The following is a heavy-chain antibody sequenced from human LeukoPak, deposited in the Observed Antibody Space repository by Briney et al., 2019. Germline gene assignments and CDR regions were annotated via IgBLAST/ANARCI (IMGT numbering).Heavy chain of an antibody. J-gene: IGHJ4*02. V-gene: IGHV4-39*01. CDR2: RYYTGSYTGTT. CDR3: VGEEYGTGSYYKSSD. CDR1: DGTISSSSLY. Sequence: SETLSLTCIVSDGTISSSSLYWGWIRQPPGKGLEWIGSRYYTGSYTGTTYYNPSLESRVTVSVDTSKNLCTLKLTSVTAADTAVYYCVGEEYGTGSYYKSSDWGQGTLVTVSS. D-gene: IGHD3-10*01.